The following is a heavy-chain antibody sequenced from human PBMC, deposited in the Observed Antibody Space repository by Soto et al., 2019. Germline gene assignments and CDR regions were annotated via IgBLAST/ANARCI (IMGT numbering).Heavy chain of an antibody. CDR1: GGSINSYY. Sequence: SETLSLTCTVSGGSINSYYWSWIRQPAGKGLEWIGRIYTSGSTNYNPSLKSRVTMSVDTSKNRFSLKLSSVTAAETAVYYCERGIYPNVGATIWFDTWGQGTLVTVSS. CDR2: IYTSGST. CDR3: ERGIYPNVGATIWFDT. J-gene: IGHJ5*02. V-gene: IGHV4-4*07. D-gene: IGHD1-26*01.